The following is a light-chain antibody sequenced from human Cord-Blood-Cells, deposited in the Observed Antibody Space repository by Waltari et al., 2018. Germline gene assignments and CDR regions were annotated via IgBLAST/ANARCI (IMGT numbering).Light chain of an antibody. CDR3: QQYGSSPTWT. J-gene: IGKJ1*01. CDR2: GAS. V-gene: IGKV3-20*01. CDR1: QSVSSSY. Sequence: EIVLTQSPGTLSLSPGERATLSCRSRQSVSSSYLAWYQQKPGQAPRLLIYGASSRTTCIPDRFSGSGSGTDFTHTISGLEPEDFAVYYCQQYGSSPTWTFGQGTKVEIK.